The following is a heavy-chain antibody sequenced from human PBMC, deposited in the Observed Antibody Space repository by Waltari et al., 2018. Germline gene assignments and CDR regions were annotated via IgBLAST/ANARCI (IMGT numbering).Heavy chain of an antibody. J-gene: IGHJ5*02. CDR3: ARLRPPGDYGSGKVRHWFDP. D-gene: IGHD3-10*01. CDR2: ISAYSAST. V-gene: IGHV1-18*01. Sequence: QVQLVQSGGEVKKPGASVKVSCKASGYTFETYGISWVRQAPGQGLEWMGWISAYSASTNYQQKFQGRVTMTADTSTNTAYMELRSLRSDDTAVYYCARLRPPGDYGSGKVRHWFDPWGQGTLVTVSS. CDR1: GYTFETYG.